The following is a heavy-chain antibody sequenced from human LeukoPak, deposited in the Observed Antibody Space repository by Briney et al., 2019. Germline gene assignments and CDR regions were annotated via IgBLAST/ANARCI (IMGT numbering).Heavy chain of an antibody. CDR2: IKQDGSEK. V-gene: IGHV3-7*01. CDR3: ASGGADYGDYEHAFDI. CDR1: GFTFDDYA. J-gene: IGHJ3*02. Sequence: PGRSLRLSCAASGFTFDDYAMHWVRQAPGKGLEWVANIKQDGSEKYYVDSVKGRFTISRDNAKNSLYLQMNSLRAEDTAVYYCASGGADYGDYEHAFDIWGQGTMVTVSS. D-gene: IGHD4-17*01.